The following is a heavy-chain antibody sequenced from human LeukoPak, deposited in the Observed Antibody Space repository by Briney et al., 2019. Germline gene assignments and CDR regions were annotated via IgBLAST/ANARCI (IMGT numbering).Heavy chain of an antibody. Sequence: GGSLRHTCAASGFTFDDYGLSWVRQAPGKGLEWVSGINWNGGSTGYADSVKGRFTISRDNAKNSLYLQMNSLRAEDTALYYCARGSGGMDNYYYHMDVWGKGTTVTVSS. CDR1: GFTFDDYG. V-gene: IGHV3-20*04. CDR2: INWNGGST. D-gene: IGHD1-26*01. CDR3: ARGSGGMDNYYYHMDV. J-gene: IGHJ6*03.